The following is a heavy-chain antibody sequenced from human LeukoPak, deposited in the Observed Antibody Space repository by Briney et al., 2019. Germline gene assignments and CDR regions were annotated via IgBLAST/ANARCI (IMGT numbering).Heavy chain of an antibody. J-gene: IGHJ3*02. V-gene: IGHV4-39*01. Sequence: GSLRLSCAASGFTFSSYWMSWVRQPPGKGLEWIGSIYYSGSTYYNPSLKSRVTISVDTSKNQFSLKLSSVTAADTAVYYCASRGNNYYDSSGYYHKTNADDAFDIWGQGTMVTVSS. CDR1: GFTFSSYW. D-gene: IGHD3-22*01. CDR3: ASRGNNYYDSSGYYHKTNADDAFDI. CDR2: IYYSGST.